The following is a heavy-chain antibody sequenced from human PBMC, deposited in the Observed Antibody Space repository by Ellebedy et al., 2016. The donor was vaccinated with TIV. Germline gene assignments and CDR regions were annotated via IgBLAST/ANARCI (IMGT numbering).Heavy chain of an antibody. Sequence: GSLRLSCTVSGGSISSYYWSWIRQPPGKGLEWIGYIYYSGSTNYNPSLKSRVTISVDTSKNQFSLKLSSVTAADTAVYYCAREGAVGPFDYWGQGTLVTVSS. CDR1: GGSISSYY. CDR3: AREGAVGPFDY. CDR2: IYYSGST. D-gene: IGHD3-16*01. J-gene: IGHJ4*02. V-gene: IGHV4-59*01.